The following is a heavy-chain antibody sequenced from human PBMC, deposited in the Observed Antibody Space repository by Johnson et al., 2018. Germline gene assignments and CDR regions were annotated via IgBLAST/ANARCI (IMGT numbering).Heavy chain of an antibody. Sequence: QVQLVQSGGGVVQPGTSLRLSCIASGFTFSDHGFFLVRQAPGKGLEGVAVIWYDGSKKYYADSVKGRFSVSREDSKNTLYLQMSSLRAEDTAVYYCARDAARARLDVWGQGAMVTVSS. D-gene: IGHD6-6*01. J-gene: IGHJ3*01. CDR2: IWYDGSKK. CDR3: ARDAARARLDV. V-gene: IGHV3-33*01. CDR1: GFTFSDHG.